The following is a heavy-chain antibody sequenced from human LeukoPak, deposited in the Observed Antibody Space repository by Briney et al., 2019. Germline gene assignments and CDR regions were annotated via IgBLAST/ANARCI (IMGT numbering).Heavy chain of an antibody. D-gene: IGHD3-16*01. CDR2: IYYSGST. V-gene: IGHV4-31*03. CDR3: ARRPGGGDYYYYYMDV. Sequence: KSSQTLSLTCTVSGGSISSGGYCWSWIRQHPGKGLEWIGYIYYSGSTYYNPSLKSRVTISVDTSKNQFSLKLSSVTAADTAVYYRARRPGGGDYYYYYMDVWGKGTTVTVSS. J-gene: IGHJ6*03. CDR1: GGSISSGGYC.